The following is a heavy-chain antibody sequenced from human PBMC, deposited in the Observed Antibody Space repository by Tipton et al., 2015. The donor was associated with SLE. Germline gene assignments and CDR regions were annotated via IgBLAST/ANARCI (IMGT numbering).Heavy chain of an antibody. CDR1: GYSFTDYF. D-gene: IGHD1-26*01. J-gene: IGHJ4*02. CDR2: LKPKSGRA. V-gene: IGHV1-2*02. CDR3: ATDRGGSYFRFDF. Sequence: QVQLVQSASEVKKPGASVKVSCKASGYSFTDYFIHWVRQAPGQGLEWMGWLKPKSGRASFTPKFQGRVSMTRDTSISTAYMELSRLRSDDTAAYYCATDRGGSYFRFDFWGQGSLVTVSS.